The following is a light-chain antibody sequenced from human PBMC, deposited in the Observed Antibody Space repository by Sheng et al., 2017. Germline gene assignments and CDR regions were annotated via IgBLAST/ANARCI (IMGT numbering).Light chain of an antibody. CDR1: SSDIGAYNF. Sequence: QSALTQPRSVSGSPGQSVTISCTGTSSDIGAYNFVSWYQQHPGKRPRLMIYDVNRRPSGVPDRFSGSKSGDTASLTISGLQGDDEAHYYCCSYAGDFHAFGGGT. J-gene: IGLJ3*02. CDR3: CSYAGDFHA. V-gene: IGLV2-11*01. CDR2: DVN.